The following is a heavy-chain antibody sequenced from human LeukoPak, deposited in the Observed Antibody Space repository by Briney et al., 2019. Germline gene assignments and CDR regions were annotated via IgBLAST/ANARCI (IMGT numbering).Heavy chain of an antibody. CDR1: GFTVSSNY. Sequence: GGSLRLSCAASGFTVSSNYMSWVRQAPGKGLEWVSVIYSGGSTYYADSVKGRFTISRDNSKNTLYLQMNSLRAEGTAVYYCAVIGTYGSGSYSDYWGQGTLVTVSS. J-gene: IGHJ4*02. D-gene: IGHD3-10*01. V-gene: IGHV3-66*01. CDR3: AVIGTYGSGSYSDY. CDR2: IYSGGST.